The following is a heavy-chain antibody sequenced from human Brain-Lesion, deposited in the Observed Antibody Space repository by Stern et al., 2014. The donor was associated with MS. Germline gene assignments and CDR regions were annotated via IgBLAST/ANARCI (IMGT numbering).Heavy chain of an antibody. J-gene: IGHJ5*02. CDR2: VSYDGSNK. D-gene: IGHD2/OR15-2a*01. V-gene: IGHV3-30*18. Sequence: QVQLVESGGGVVQPGRPLRLSCVASGFTFGSCGMHWVRQAPGKGLEWVAGVSYDGSNKYYADSVKGRFTISRDNSQNTLYMQMSSLRPEDTAVYYCAKDRQYLTYFFDHWGQGSLVTVSS. CDR3: AKDRQYLTYFFDH. CDR1: GFTFGSCG.